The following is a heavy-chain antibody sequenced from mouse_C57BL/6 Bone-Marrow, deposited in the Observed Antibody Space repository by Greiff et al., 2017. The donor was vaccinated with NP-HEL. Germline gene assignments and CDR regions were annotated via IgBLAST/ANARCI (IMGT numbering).Heavy chain of an antibody. V-gene: IGHV14-4*01. CDR2: IDPENGDT. Sequence: EVKLQESGAELVRPGASVKLSCTASGFNIKDDYMHWVKQRPEQGLEWIGWIDPENGDTEYAPKFQGKATITADTSSNTAYLQLSSLSSEDTAVYYCTSFGSSFYFDYWGQGTTLTVSS. CDR1: GFNIKDDY. J-gene: IGHJ2*01. CDR3: TSFGSSFYFDY. D-gene: IGHD1-1*01.